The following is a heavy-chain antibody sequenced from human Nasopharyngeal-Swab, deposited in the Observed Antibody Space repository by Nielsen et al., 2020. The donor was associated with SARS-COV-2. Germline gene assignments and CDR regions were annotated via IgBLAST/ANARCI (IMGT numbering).Heavy chain of an antibody. CDR2: IAHDASNE. D-gene: IGHD4-17*01. CDR3: ARDAPAHYGAFY. V-gene: IGHV3-30*03. Sequence: WIRQRPGKGLEWVAFIAHDASNEYYGDSVKGRFSISRDSSKNTLYLQMDSLRGEDTAVYYCARDAPAHYGAFYWGRGTLGTVSS. J-gene: IGHJ4*02.